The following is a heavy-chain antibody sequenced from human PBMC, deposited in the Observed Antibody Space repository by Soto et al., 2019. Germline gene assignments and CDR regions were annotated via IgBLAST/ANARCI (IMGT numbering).Heavy chain of an antibody. CDR1: GYTFTNFG. D-gene: IGHD2-15*01. V-gene: IGHV1-3*01. J-gene: IGHJ4*02. CDR2: INAGNGNT. Sequence: ASVKVSCKASGYTFTNFGISWVRQAPGQRLEWLGWINAGNGNTKYSQKFQGRVTITRDTSASTAYMELSSLRSEDTAVYYCARDILFDYWGQGNLVTVSS. CDR3: ARDILFDY.